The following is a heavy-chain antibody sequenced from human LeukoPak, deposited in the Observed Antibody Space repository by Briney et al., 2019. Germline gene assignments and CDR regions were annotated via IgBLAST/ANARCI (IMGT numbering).Heavy chain of an antibody. CDR2: IGSAGDT. Sequence: GGSLRLSCAAAGFTFSRYDIHWVRQATGKGLEWVSAIGSAGDTYYLDSVKGRFTISRENVKNSAHLQMNSLRAGDTALYFCARVTYDSGGHYYIDHWGQGTLVTVSS. CDR3: ARVTYDSGGHYYIDH. CDR1: GFTFSRYD. J-gene: IGHJ4*02. D-gene: IGHD2-15*01. V-gene: IGHV3-13*01.